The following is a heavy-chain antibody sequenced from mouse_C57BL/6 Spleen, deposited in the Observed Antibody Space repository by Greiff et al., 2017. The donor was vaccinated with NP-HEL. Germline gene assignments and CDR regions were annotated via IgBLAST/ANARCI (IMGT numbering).Heavy chain of an antibody. CDR1: GYTFTSYW. D-gene: IGHD1-1*01. CDR2: IDPSDSYT. CDR3: ARRITTVVAKDYFDY. V-gene: IGHV1-59*01. Sequence: QVQLKQPGAELVRPGTSVKLSCKASGYTFTSYWMHWVKQRPGQGLEWIGVIDPSDSYTNYNQKFKGKATLTVDTSSSTAYMQLSSLTSEDSAVYYCARRITTVVAKDYFDYWGQGTTLTVSS. J-gene: IGHJ2*01.